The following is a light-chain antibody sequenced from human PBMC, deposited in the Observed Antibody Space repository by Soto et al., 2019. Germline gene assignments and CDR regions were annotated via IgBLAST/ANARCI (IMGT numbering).Light chain of an antibody. CDR2: KVS. J-gene: IGKJ2*01. CDR3: SQGTHSPPYT. V-gene: IGKV2-30*01. Sequence: DVVLTQSPLSLPVTLGQPASISCRSSQSLVNSEGSTYLSWFHQRPGQSPRRLIYKVSNRDSGVPDRFSGSGSGTDFTLKISRMEAEDVGVYYCSQGTHSPPYTFGQGTKVEIK. CDR1: QSLVNSEGSTY.